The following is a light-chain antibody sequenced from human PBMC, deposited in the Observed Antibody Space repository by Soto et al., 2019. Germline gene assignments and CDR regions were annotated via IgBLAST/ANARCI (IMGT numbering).Light chain of an antibody. CDR3: HQYGTSPWT. Sequence: EVVLTQSPGTLSLSPGERATLSCRASETVTSDYLAWYQQKPGQAPRLLFYGASRRAAGIPDRFSGSGSGAAFTLIISRLETEDFVVYYCHQYGTSPWTFGQGTKVEIK. J-gene: IGKJ1*01. CDR2: GAS. CDR1: ETVTSDY. V-gene: IGKV3-20*01.